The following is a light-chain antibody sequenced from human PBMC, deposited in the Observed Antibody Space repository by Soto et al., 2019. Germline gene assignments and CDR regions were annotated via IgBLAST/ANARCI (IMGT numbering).Light chain of an antibody. V-gene: IGLV2-14*01. CDR2: EVT. J-gene: IGLJ1*01. CDR1: SSDVGTYNY. Sequence: QSVLTQPASVSGSPGQSITISCTGTSSDVGTYNYVSWYQQHPGKAPKVMIYEVTYRPSGVSNRFSGSKSGNTASLTISGLQAEDEAEYYCSSYTGSSTLYVFGTGTKATV. CDR3: SSYTGSSTLYV.